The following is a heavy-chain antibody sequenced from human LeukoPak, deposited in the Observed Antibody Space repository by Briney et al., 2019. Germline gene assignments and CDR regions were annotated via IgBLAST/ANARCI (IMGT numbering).Heavy chain of an antibody. CDR3: TRSLPAAMFSLDY. CDR2: IYYSGST. V-gene: IGHV4-59*01. J-gene: IGHJ4*02. CDR1: GDSISGYY. D-gene: IGHD2-2*01. Sequence: KPSETLSLTCTVSGDSISGYYWSWIRQPPGTRLEWIGYIYYSGSTNYNPSLKTRVTISVDTSKNQFSLKLTSVTAADTAVYYCTRSLPAAMFSLDYWGQGTLVTVSS.